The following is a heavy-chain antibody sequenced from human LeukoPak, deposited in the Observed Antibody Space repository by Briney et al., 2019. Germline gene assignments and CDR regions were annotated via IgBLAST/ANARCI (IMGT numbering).Heavy chain of an antibody. D-gene: IGHD2-15*01. CDR2: IIPIFAIV. J-gene: IGHJ4*02. CDR3: ARVPLDEKLTGFDY. V-gene: IGHV1-69*04. Sequence: SVKVSCKASGGTLSSYALNWVRQAPGQGLEWIGRIIPIFAIVNYAQNFQGRVTITADKSTNTAYVELSSLRSEDTAVYYCARVPLDEKLTGFDYWGQGTLVTVSS. CDR1: GGTLSSYA.